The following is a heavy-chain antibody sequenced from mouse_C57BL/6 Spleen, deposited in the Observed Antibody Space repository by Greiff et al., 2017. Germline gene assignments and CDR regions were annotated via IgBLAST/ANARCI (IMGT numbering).Heavy chain of an antibody. CDR3: ARGVWDYDEGDFDY. V-gene: IGHV1-59*01. D-gene: IGHD2-4*01. CDR2: IDPSDSYT. J-gene: IGHJ2*01. Sequence: QVQLQQSGAELVRPGTSVKLSCKASGYTFPSYWMHWVKQRPGQGLEWIGVIDPSDSYTNYNQQFKGKATLTVDTSSSTASMQLSSLTSEASAVYYCARGVWDYDEGDFDYWGQGTTLTVSS. CDR1: GYTFPSYW.